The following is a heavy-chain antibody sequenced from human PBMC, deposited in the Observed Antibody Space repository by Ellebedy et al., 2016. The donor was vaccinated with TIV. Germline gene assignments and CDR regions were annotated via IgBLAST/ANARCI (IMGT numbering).Heavy chain of an antibody. D-gene: IGHD1-14*01. CDR3: ARNTEDF. CDR2: ISGNGLYI. V-gene: IGHV3-21*01. CDR1: GFTFSDHT. Sequence: GGSLRLXXAASGFTFSDHTMNWVRQTPGKGLEWVSAISGNGLYIYYADSVKGRFTISRDNANNSLWLQVHSLRAEDTGVYYCARNTEDFWGQGTLVTVSS. J-gene: IGHJ4*02.